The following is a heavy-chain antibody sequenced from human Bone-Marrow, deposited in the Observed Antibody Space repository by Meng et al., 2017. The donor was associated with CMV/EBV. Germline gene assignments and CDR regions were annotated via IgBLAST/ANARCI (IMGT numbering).Heavy chain of an antibody. J-gene: IGHJ5*02. D-gene: IGHD6-19*01. CDR2: IYWDADK. Sequence: ISTNGGGVGWIRQPPGEALEWLAIIYWDADKRYSPFLKNRLTITRDTSKNQVALSMTDMDPVDTATYYCAQRRWTSSGWYGNWFDPWGQGILVTVSS. V-gene: IGHV2-5*02. CDR3: AQRRWTSSGWYGNWFDP. CDR1: ISTNGGG.